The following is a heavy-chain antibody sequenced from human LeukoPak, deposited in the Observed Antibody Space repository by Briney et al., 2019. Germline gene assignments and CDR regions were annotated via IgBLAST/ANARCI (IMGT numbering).Heavy chain of an antibody. Sequence: QPGVSLRLSFSASGFTGSSDDMNWVRQAPGKGLEWVSVTYSGCSTYYADSVKGRFTISRDNSKNTLYLQMNSLRAEDTAVYYCARSQGYQLPFDYWGQGTLVTVSS. J-gene: IGHJ4*02. V-gene: IGHV3-53*01. D-gene: IGHD2-2*01. CDR3: ARSQGYQLPFDY. CDR2: TYSGCST. CDR1: GFTGSSDD.